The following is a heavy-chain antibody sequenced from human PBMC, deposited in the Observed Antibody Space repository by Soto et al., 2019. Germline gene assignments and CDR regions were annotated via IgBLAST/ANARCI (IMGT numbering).Heavy chain of an antibody. CDR1: GFTFTSSA. V-gene: IGHV1-58*01. D-gene: IGHD2-2*02. CDR2: IVVGSGNT. CDR3: AAELGGCSSTRCYNGPLRYYYGMDV. Sequence: SVKVSCKASGFTFTSSAVQWVRQARGQRLEWIGWIVVGSGNTNYAQKFQERVTITRDMSTSTAYMELSSLRSEDTAVYYCAAELGGCSSTRCYNGPLRYYYGMDVWGQGTTVTVSS. J-gene: IGHJ6*02.